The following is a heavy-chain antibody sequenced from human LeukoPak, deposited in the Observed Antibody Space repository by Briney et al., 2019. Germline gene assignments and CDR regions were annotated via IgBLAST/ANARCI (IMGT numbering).Heavy chain of an antibody. CDR3: AKTPNDSDDYYYMDV. J-gene: IGHJ6*03. D-gene: IGHD1-1*01. CDR1: GFAVSSNH. CDR2: IFNGGST. V-gene: IGHV3-53*01. Sequence: GGSLRLSCAASGFAVSSNHMNWVRQAPGKGLEWVSVIFNGGSTYYADSVKGRFTISRDNSKNTLYLQMNSLRAEDTAVYYCAKTPNDSDDYYYMDVWGKGTTVTVSS.